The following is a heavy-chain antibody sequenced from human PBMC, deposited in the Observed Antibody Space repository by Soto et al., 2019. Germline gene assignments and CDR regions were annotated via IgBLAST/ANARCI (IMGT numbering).Heavy chain of an antibody. CDR3: ARKYGVAAALTVNVAFDI. J-gene: IGHJ3*02. Sequence: SVKVSCKASGGTFSSYTISWVRQAPGQGLEWMGRIIPILGTANYAQKFQGRVTITADESTSTAYMELSSLRSEDTAVYYCARKYGVAAALTVNVAFDIWGQGTMVTVSS. V-gene: IGHV1-69*08. CDR2: IIPILGTA. CDR1: GGTFSSYT. D-gene: IGHD6-13*01.